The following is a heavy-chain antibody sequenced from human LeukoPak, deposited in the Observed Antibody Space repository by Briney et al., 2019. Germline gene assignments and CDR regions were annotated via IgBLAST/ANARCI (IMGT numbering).Heavy chain of an antibody. V-gene: IGHV3-7*01. Sequence: HPGGSLRLSCAASGFTFSSYWMSWVRQAPGKGLEWVANIKQDGSEKYYVDSVKGRFTISGDNAKNSLYLQMNSLRAEDTAVYYCARDRGCSGGSCYMGGAFDIWGQGTMVTVSS. J-gene: IGHJ3*02. CDR2: IKQDGSEK. CDR1: GFTFSSYW. CDR3: ARDRGCSGGSCYMGGAFDI. D-gene: IGHD2-15*01.